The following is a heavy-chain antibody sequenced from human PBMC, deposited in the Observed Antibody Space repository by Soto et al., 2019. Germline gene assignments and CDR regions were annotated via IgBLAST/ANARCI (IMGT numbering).Heavy chain of an antibody. CDR3: ARSTTSLYYFDY. CDR1: GYSISSGFY. J-gene: IGHJ4*02. V-gene: IGHV4-38-2*01. Sequence: SETLSLTCAVSGYSISSGFYWGWIRQPPGKGLEWIGNIYHSGSSYYIPSLKSRVTISVDTSKNQFSLNLSSVTAADTAVYYCARSTTSLYYFDYWGQGTLVT. CDR2: IYHSGSS. D-gene: IGHD2-2*01.